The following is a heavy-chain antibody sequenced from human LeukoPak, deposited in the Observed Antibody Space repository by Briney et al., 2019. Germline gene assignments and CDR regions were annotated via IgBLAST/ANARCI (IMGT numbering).Heavy chain of an antibody. D-gene: IGHD3-22*01. CDR2: IIPIFGTA. Sequence: SVKVSSKASGGTFSSYAISWVRQAPGQGLEWMGGIIPIFGTANYAQKFQGRVTITADESTSTAYMELSSLRSEDTAVYYCARGSWRYYDSSGYYAPFDYWGQGTLVTVSS. J-gene: IGHJ4*02. CDR3: ARGSWRYYDSSGYYAPFDY. CDR1: GGTFSSYA. V-gene: IGHV1-69*13.